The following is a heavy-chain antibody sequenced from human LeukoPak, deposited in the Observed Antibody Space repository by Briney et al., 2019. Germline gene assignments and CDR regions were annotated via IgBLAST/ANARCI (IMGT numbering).Heavy chain of an antibody. CDR2: ISSSSSAI. Sequence: PGGSLRLSCAASGFTFSSYSMNWVRQAPGKGLEWVSYISSSSSAIYYADSVKGRFTISRDNAKNSLYLQMNSLRDEDTAVYYCARDSKRLVSEGVWYYGSGSYLDAFDIWGQGTMVTVSS. J-gene: IGHJ3*02. V-gene: IGHV3-48*02. CDR1: GFTFSSYS. D-gene: IGHD3-10*01. CDR3: ARDSKRLVSEGVWYYGSGSYLDAFDI.